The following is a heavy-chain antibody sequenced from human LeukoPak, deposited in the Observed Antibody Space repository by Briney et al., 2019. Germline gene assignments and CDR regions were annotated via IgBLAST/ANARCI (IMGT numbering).Heavy chain of an antibody. CDR3: ARFGTVPADY. CDR1: GFTFSNYS. J-gene: IGHJ4*02. CDR2: ISSSSTI. Sequence: GGSLRLSCAASGFTFSNYSMNWVRQAPGKGLEWVSYISSSSTIYYADSVKGRFTISRDNAKNSLYLQMNSLRAEDTAVYYCARFGTVPADYWGQGTLVTVSS. D-gene: IGHD2-2*01. V-gene: IGHV3-48*01.